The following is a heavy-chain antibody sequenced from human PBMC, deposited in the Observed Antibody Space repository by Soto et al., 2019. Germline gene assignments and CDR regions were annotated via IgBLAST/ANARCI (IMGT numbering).Heavy chain of an antibody. D-gene: IGHD3-16*01. CDR1: GYSISSGYY. V-gene: IGHV4-38-2*01. CDR3: ARGSGGSTKTSPGLDY. CDR2: IYHSGST. J-gene: IGHJ4*02. Sequence: SETLSLTCAVSGYSISSGYYWGWIRQPPGKGLEWIGSIYHSGSTYYNPSLKSRVTISVDTSKNQFSLKLSSVTAADTAVYYCARGSGGSTKTSPGLDYWGQGTLVTVSS.